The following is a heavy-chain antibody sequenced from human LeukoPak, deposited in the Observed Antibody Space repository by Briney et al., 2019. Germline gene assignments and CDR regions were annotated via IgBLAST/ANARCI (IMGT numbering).Heavy chain of an antibody. Sequence: GGSLRLSCAASGFTFSSYAMSWVRQAPGKGLEWVSAISGSGGSTYYADSVKGRFTISRDNSKNTLYLQMNSLRAEDTAVYYCAKARRVRSSWYYFDYWAREPWSPSPQ. CDR3: AKARRVRSSWYYFDY. CDR2: ISGSGGST. D-gene: IGHD6-13*01. J-gene: IGHJ4*02. V-gene: IGHV3-23*01. CDR1: GFTFSSYA.